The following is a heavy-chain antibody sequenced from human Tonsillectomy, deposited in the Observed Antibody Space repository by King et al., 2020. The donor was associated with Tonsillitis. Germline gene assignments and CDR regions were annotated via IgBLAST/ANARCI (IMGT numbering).Heavy chain of an antibody. CDR1: GFSLSNARMG. Sequence: TLKESGPVLVKLTETLTLACTVSGFSLSNARMGVSWLRQPPGKALEWLAHIFSNDEKSYSTSLKSRLTISKDTSKSQVVLTMTNMDPVDTATYYCARINNRVLRYFDWDFDYWGQGTLVTVSS. D-gene: IGHD3-9*01. CDR3: ARINNRVLRYFDWDFDY. CDR2: IFSNDEK. J-gene: IGHJ4*02. V-gene: IGHV2-26*01.